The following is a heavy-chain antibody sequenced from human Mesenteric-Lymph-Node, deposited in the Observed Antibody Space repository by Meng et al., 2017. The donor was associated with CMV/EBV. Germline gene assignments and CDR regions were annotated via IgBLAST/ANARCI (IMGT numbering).Heavy chain of an antibody. CDR1: GYTFTSYG. CDR2: IYAYNGNT. D-gene: IGHD1-26*01. CDR3: ARDRVGRGAANAYLYGIDV. J-gene: IGHJ6*02. V-gene: IGHV1-18*01. Sequence: ASVKVSCKASGYTFTSYGISWVRQAPGQGLEWMGWIYAYNGNTNYAQKLQGRVTMTTDTSTNTAYMELGSLRSDDTAVYYCARDRVGRGAANAYLYGIDVWGQGTTVTVSS.